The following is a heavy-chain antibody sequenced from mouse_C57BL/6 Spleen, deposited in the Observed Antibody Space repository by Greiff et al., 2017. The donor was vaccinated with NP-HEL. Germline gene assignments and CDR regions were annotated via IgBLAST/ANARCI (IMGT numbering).Heavy chain of an antibody. CDR2: ISDGGSYT. CDR3: ARPPTGTGAMDY. Sequence: EVKLMESGGGLVKPGGSLKLSCAASGFTFSSYAMSWVRQTPEKRLEWVATISDGGSYTYYPDNVKGRFTISRDNAKNNLYLQMSHLKSEDTAMYYCARPPTGTGAMDYWGQGTSVTVSS. D-gene: IGHD4-1*01. V-gene: IGHV5-4*03. J-gene: IGHJ4*01. CDR1: GFTFSSYA.